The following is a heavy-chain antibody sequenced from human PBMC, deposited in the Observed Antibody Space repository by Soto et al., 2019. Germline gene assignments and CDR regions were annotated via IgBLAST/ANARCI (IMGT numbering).Heavy chain of an antibody. J-gene: IGHJ5*02. CDR1: GFTFSSYA. CDR2: ISYDGSNK. V-gene: IGHV3-30-3*01. Sequence: QVQLVESGGGVVQPGRSLRLSCAASGFTFSSYAMHWVRQAPGKGLEWVAVISYDGSNKYYADSVKGRFTISRDNSKNPLNLQRNGRSVGDTAWYYGAGDRALCLGGSTGFDPWAREPWSPSPQ. D-gene: IGHD3-16*01. CDR3: AGDRALCLGGSTGFDP.